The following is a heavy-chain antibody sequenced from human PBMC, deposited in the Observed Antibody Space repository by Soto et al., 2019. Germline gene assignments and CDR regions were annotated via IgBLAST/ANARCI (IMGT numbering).Heavy chain of an antibody. D-gene: IGHD3-22*01. Sequence: QVQLVQSGPEVKKPGASVKVSCKASGYTFTSSDINWVRQATGQGLEWMGWMSTSSGNTGYAQKFQGRVTMTRDTSISTAYMELSGLRSEDTAVYYCARVYCDPTHWGQGTLVTVSS. CDR1: GYTFTSSD. CDR3: ARVYCDPTH. CDR2: MSTSSGNT. V-gene: IGHV1-8*01. J-gene: IGHJ4*02.